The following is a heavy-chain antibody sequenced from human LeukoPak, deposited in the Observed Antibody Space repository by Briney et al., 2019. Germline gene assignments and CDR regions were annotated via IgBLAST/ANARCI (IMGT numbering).Heavy chain of an antibody. Sequence: ASVKVSCKASGYTFTSYGISWVRQAPGQGLEWMGWISAYNGNTNYAQKLQGRVTMTTDTSTSTAYMELRSLRSDDTAVYYCAKDRDYGDYNTQDLFVYWGQGTLVTVSS. CDR1: GYTFTSYG. J-gene: IGHJ4*02. CDR2: ISAYNGNT. V-gene: IGHV1-18*01. CDR3: AKDRDYGDYNTQDLFVY. D-gene: IGHD4-17*01.